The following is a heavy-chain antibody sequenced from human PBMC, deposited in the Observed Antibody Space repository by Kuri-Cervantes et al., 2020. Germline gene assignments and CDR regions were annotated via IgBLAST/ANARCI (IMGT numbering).Heavy chain of an antibody. D-gene: IGHD3-22*01. V-gene: IGHV3-9*01. CDR1: GFTFDDYA. J-gene: IGHJ3*02. Sequence: LSLTCAASGFTFDDYAMHWVRQAPGKGLEWVSGISWNSGSIGYADSVKGRFTISRDNAKNSLYLQMNSLRAEDTAVYYCARLNYYDSTRDAFDIWGQRTMVTVSS. CDR2: ISWNSGSI. CDR3: ARLNYYDSTRDAFDI.